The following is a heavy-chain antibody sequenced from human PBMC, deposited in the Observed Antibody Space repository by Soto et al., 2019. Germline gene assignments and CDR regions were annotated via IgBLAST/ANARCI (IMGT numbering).Heavy chain of an antibody. D-gene: IGHD6-19*01. J-gene: IGHJ4*02. CDR3: ARVDSSGWRYYFDY. V-gene: IGHV4-61*01. CDR2: IYYSGST. Sequence: QVQLQESGPGLVKPSETLSLTCTVSGGSVSSGSYYWSWIRQPPGKGLEWIGYIYYSGSTNYNPSLKSRVTISVDTSKNQFSLKLSSVTAADTAVYYCARVDSSGWRYYFDYWGQGTLVTVSS. CDR1: GGSVSSGSYY.